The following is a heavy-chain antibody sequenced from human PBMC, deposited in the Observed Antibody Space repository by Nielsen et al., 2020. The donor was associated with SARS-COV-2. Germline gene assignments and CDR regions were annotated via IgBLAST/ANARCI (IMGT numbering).Heavy chain of an antibody. Sequence: GESLKISCAASGFRFTSYSMNWVRQAPGKGLEWVASITMSGAYMYYADSVRGRFTVSRDNAENSLYLQMNSLRDEDTAVNYCARDQDGGAATSNWYFDLWGRGTLVIVSS. CDR2: ITMSGAYM. CDR3: ARDQDGGAATSNWYFDL. J-gene: IGHJ2*01. V-gene: IGHV3-21*06. CDR1: GFRFTSYS. D-gene: IGHD6-25*01.